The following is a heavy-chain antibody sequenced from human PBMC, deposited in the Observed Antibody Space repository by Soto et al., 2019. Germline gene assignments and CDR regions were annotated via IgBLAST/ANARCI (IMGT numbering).Heavy chain of an antibody. Sequence: GGSLRLSCAASGFTFSSYSMNWVRQAPGKGLEWVSYISSSSSTIYYADSVKGRFTISRDNAKNSLYLQMNSLRDEDTAVYYCARDSLGIRDYYYYYMDVWGKGTTVTVSS. CDR2: ISSSSSTI. CDR1: GFTFSSYS. CDR3: ARDSLGIRDYYYYYMDV. D-gene: IGHD7-27*01. J-gene: IGHJ6*03. V-gene: IGHV3-48*02.